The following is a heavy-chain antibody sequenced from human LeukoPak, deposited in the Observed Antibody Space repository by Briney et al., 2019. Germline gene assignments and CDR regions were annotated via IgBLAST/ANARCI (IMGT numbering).Heavy chain of an antibody. CDR2: IYTSGST. D-gene: IGHD1-26*01. CDR3: ARDSGSYPYQD. CDR1: GGSISSGSYY. J-gene: IGHJ4*02. V-gene: IGHV4-61*02. Sequence: SETLSLTCTVSGGSISSGSYYWSWIRQPAGKGLEWIGRIYTSGSTNYNPSLKSRVTISVDTSKNQFSLKLSPVAAADTAVYYCARDSGSYPYQDWGQGTLVTVSS.